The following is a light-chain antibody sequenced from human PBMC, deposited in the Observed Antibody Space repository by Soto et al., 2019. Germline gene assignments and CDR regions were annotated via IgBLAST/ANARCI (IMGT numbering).Light chain of an antibody. Sequence: EIVLTQSPGTLSLSPGERATLSCRASQSVSSSYLAWYQQKPGQAPRLLIYGASSRATGIPDRFSGSGSGTDFTLTISRLEPEDFAVYYCQQHGSSPPSITFGQGTRLEIK. CDR2: GAS. CDR3: QQHGSSPPSIT. J-gene: IGKJ5*01. CDR1: QSVSSSY. V-gene: IGKV3-20*01.